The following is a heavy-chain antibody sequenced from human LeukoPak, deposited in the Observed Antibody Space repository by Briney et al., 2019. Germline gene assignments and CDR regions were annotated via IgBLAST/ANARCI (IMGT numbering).Heavy chain of an antibody. D-gene: IGHD1-14*01. CDR3: ASGSGYIDF. CDR1: GITFSDCS. CDR2: ISSSGTYI. Sequence: GGSLRLSCVVSGITFSDCSMSWVRQAPGKGLEWVSVISSSGTYISYADSVKGRFTISRDNAKNSLYLQMNSLRAEDTAVYYCASGSGYIDFWGQGTLVTVSS. V-gene: IGHV3-21*01. J-gene: IGHJ4*02.